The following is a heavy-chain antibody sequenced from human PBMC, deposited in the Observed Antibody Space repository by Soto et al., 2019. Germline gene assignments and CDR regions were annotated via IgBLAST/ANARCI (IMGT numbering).Heavy chain of an antibody. D-gene: IGHD6-19*01. V-gene: IGHV1-46*03. Sequence: AKVSCKASGYTFTSYYMHWVLQAPGQGLEWMGIINPSGGSTSYAQKFQGRVTMTRDTSTSTVYMELSSLRSEDTAVYYCARDNLAVAGKDYWGQGTLVTVSS. CDR1: GYTFTSYY. CDR2: INPSGGST. CDR3: ARDNLAVAGKDY. J-gene: IGHJ4*02.